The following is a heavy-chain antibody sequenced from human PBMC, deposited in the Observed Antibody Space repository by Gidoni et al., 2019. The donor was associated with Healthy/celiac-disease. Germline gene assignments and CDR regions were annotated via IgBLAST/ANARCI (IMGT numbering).Heavy chain of an antibody. CDR1: GGSFSGYY. CDR2: INHSGST. Sequence: QVQLQQWGAGLLKPSETLSLTCAVYGGSFSGYYWSWIRQPPGKGLEWIGEINHSGSTNYNPSLKSRVTISVDTSKNQFTLKLSSVTAADTAVYYCARGRSGYRGKGLYAFDIWGQGTMVTVSS. D-gene: IGHD3-3*01. CDR3: ARGRSGYRGKGLYAFDI. V-gene: IGHV4-34*01. J-gene: IGHJ3*02.